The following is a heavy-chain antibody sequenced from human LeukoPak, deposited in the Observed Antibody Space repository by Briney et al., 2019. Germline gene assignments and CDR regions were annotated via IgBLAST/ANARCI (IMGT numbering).Heavy chain of an antibody. CDR2: INPSGGST. CDR1: GYTFTSYY. V-gene: IGHV1-46*01. J-gene: IGHJ6*03. D-gene: IGHD1-1*01. Sequence: ASVRVSCKASGYTFTSYYMHWVRQAPGQGLEWMGIINPSGGSTSYAQKFQGRVTMTRDMSTSTAYMELSSLRSEDTAVYYYATTDNLWSTTGTRTYYYYMDVWGKGTTVTVSS. CDR3: ATTDNLWSTTGTRTYYYYMDV.